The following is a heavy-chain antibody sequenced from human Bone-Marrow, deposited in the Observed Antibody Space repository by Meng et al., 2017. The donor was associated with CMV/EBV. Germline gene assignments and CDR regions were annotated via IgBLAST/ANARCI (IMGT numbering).Heavy chain of an antibody. J-gene: IGHJ5*02. Sequence: ASVKVSCKASGFSLMSYGVTWVRQAPGQGLQWMAWITPYNGNRQFAQDFQGRVTLTTDTSRTTVYMELKNLRYDDTAVYYCARGPLMYSANDHWGQGTLVTVYS. CDR3: ARGPLMYSANDH. CDR1: GFSLMSYG. V-gene: IGHV1-18*01. D-gene: IGHD4-11*01. CDR2: ITPYNGNR.